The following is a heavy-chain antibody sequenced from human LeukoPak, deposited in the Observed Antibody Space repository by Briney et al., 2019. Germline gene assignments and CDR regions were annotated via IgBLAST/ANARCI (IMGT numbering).Heavy chain of an antibody. D-gene: IGHD6-13*01. CDR3: ARDVSSSYSDDYFDY. CDR1: GFTFSSYS. V-gene: IGHV3-21*06. Sequence: PGGSLRLSCAASGFTFSSYSMNWVRQAPGKGLEWVSSISRSSSYIYYADSVKGRFTISRDNAKNSVYLQMNRLRAEDTAVYYCARDVSSSYSDDYFDYWGQGTLVTVSS. CDR2: ISRSSSYI. J-gene: IGHJ4*02.